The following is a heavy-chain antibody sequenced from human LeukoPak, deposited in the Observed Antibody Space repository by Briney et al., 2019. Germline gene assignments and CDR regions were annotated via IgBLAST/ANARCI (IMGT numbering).Heavy chain of an antibody. V-gene: IGHV3-21*01. CDR3: AREKDNYYGSGSYYNYFDY. CDR2: ISSSSSYI. J-gene: IGHJ4*02. Sequence: GGSLRLSCAASGFTFSSYSMNWVRQAPGKGLKGVSSISSSSSYIYYADSVKGRFTISRDNAKNSLYLQMNSLRDEDTAVYYCAREKDNYYGSGSYYNYFDYWGQGTLVTVSS. CDR1: GFTFSSYS. D-gene: IGHD3-10*01.